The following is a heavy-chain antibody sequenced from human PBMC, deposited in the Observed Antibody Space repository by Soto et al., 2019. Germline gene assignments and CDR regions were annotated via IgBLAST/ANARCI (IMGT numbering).Heavy chain of an antibody. CDR3: ARIEYCSGGNCYSAFDI. CDR2: ISGYKGDT. V-gene: IGHV1-18*01. D-gene: IGHD2-15*01. Sequence: VQSGAEVKKPGASVKVSCKASGDTFISSGISWVRQAPGQGLEWMGWISGYKGDTNVAQKFQGRVTLTTDTSTSTAYMELRSLTPGDTAIYYCARIEYCSGGNCYSAFDIWGQGTLVTVSS. CDR1: GDTFISSG. J-gene: IGHJ3*02.